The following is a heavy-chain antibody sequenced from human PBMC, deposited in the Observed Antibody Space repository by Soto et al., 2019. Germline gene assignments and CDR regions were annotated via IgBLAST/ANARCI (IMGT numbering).Heavy chain of an antibody. J-gene: IGHJ6*02. CDR2: ISGSGGST. CDR1: GFTFSRYA. V-gene: IGHV3-23*01. CDR3: AKVKRSSAFCYCYGMDV. D-gene: IGHD6-6*01. Sequence: EVQLLESGGGLVQPGGSLRLSCAASGFTFSRYAMSWVRQAPGKGLEWVSAISGSGGSTYYADSVKSRFTISRDNSKNRLFLQMNSLRAEDTAVYDCAKVKRSSAFCYCYGMDVWGQGTTVTVSS.